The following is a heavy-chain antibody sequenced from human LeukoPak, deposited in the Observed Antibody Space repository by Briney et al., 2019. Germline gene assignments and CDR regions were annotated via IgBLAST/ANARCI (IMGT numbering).Heavy chain of an antibody. J-gene: IGHJ6*03. CDR2: ISSSSSTI. CDR3: ARDGTIFGVVSPWSYYYYMDV. CDR1: GFTFSSYS. Sequence: GGSLRLTCAASGFTFSSYSMNWVRQAPGKGLEWASYISSSSSTIYYADSVKGRFTISRDNAKNSLYLQMNSLRAEDTAVYYCARDGTIFGVVSPWSYYYYMDVWGKGTTVTVSS. D-gene: IGHD3-3*01. V-gene: IGHV3-48*04.